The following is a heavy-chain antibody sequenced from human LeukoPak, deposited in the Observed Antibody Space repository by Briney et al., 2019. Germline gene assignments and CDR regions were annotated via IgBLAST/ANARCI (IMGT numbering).Heavy chain of an antibody. Sequence: GASVKVSCKASGGTFSSYAISWVRQAPGQGLEWMGGIIPIFGTANYAQKFQGRVTITADKSTSTAYMKLSSLRSEDTAMYYCARDPDILTAGRNWFDPWGQGTLVTVSS. V-gene: IGHV1-69*06. CDR1: GGTFSSYA. CDR2: IIPIFGTA. CDR3: ARDPDILTAGRNWFDP. J-gene: IGHJ5*02. D-gene: IGHD3-9*01.